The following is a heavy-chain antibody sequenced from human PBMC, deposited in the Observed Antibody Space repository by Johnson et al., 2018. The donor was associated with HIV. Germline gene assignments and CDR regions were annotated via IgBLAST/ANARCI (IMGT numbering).Heavy chain of an antibody. J-gene: IGHJ3*02. Sequence: EKLVESGGGVVRPGESLRISCVASGFKFYEYDVSWVRQVPGKGLEWVSGINWSGGGTTYADSVKGRFTISRDNSKNTLYLQMNSLRAEDTAVYYCAKDYEWFGEFVDAFDIWGQGTMVTVSS. D-gene: IGHD3-10*01. V-gene: IGHV3-20*04. CDR2: INWSGGGT. CDR1: GFKFYEYD. CDR3: AKDYEWFGEFVDAFDI.